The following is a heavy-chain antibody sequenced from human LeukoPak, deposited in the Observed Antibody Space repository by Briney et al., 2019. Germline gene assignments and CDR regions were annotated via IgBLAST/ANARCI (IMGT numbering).Heavy chain of an antibody. Sequence: GRSLRLSCAASGFTFSSYSMNWVRQAPGKGLEWVSSISSSSSYIYYADSVKGRFTISRDNAKNSLYLQMNSLRAEDTAVYYCARDPTEYYDSSGYIDYWGQGTLVTVSS. V-gene: IGHV3-21*01. CDR1: GFTFSSYS. J-gene: IGHJ4*02. CDR2: ISSSSSYI. D-gene: IGHD3-22*01. CDR3: ARDPTEYYDSSGYIDY.